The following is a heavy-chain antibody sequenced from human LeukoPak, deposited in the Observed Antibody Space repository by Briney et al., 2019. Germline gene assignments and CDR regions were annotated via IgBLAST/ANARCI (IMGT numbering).Heavy chain of an antibody. CDR1: GFTFSSYA. CDR3: ANQPTVVTPNADY. D-gene: IGHD4-23*01. Sequence: GGSLRLSCAASGFTFSSYAMSWVRQAPGKGLEWVSAISGSGGSTYYADSVKGRFTISRDNSKNTLYLQMYSLRAEDTAVYYCANQPTVVTPNADYWGQGTLVTVSS. V-gene: IGHV3-23*01. CDR2: ISGSGGST. J-gene: IGHJ4*02.